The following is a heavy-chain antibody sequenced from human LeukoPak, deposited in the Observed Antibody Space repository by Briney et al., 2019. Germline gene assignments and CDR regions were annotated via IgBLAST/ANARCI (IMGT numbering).Heavy chain of an antibody. V-gene: IGHV3-23*01. CDR3: VRHLATSGSYPLDY. CDR1: GFTFTDYA. D-gene: IGHD2-15*01. J-gene: IGHJ4*02. CDR2: ISGIANAI. Sequence: GGSLRLSCAASGFTFTDYAMSWVRQAPGTGLEWVSAISGIANAIFYASSVKGRFTISRDNSKNTLSLQMSSLRAEGTAVYYCVRHLATSGSYPLDYWGQGTLVTVSS.